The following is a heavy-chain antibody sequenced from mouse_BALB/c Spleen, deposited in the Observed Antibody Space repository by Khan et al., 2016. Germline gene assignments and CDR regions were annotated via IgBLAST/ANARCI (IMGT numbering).Heavy chain of an antibody. CDR3: ARYYYSIDY. J-gene: IGHJ4*01. Sequence: QVQLKEPGPGLVALSQSLSITCTISGFSLTSYGVHWVRQPPGKGLEWLVEIWSDGSTTYNSDLKSRMSISKDNSKRQVLLTMNSIQTDDTAMYSCARYYYSIDYLGQRTSVPVPS. CDR2: IWSDGST. V-gene: IGHV2-6-1*01. CDR1: GFSLTSYG.